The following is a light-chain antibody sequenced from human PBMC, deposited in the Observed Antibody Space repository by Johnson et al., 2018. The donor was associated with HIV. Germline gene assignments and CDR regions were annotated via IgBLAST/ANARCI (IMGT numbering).Light chain of an antibody. CDR3: GTWDSCLTTGF. CDR1: SSNIGNNY. Sequence: QSVLTQPPSVSAAPGQKVTISCSGSSSNIGNNYVSWYQQLPVTAPKLLIYDNNKRPSGIPDRFSGSKSGTSATLGFTELLTGNEADYYCGTWDSCLTTGFFVTGTKVTVL. V-gene: IGLV1-51*01. CDR2: DNN. J-gene: IGLJ1*01.